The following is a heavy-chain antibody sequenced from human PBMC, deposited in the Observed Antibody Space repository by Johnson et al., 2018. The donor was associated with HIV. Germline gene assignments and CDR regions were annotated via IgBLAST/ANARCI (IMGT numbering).Heavy chain of an antibody. D-gene: IGHD5-24*01. Sequence: VQLVESGGGVVQPGGSLRLSCAASGFTFTSYGMHWVRQAPGKGLEWVSGINWNGGSTGYADSVKGRFTISRDNAKNSLYLQMNSLRAEDTAVYYCAREVERGLGFDIWGQGTMVTVSS. CDR1: GFTFTSYG. CDR2: INWNGGST. J-gene: IGHJ3*02. V-gene: IGHV3-20*04. CDR3: AREVERGLGFDI.